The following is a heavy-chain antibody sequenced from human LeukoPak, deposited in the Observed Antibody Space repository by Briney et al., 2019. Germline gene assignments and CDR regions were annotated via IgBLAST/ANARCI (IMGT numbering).Heavy chain of an antibody. V-gene: IGHV1-8*01. D-gene: IGHD3-16*01. CDR3: ARGPPFRGGQGWFDP. J-gene: IGHJ5*02. CDR2: LNPNSGKS. CDR1: GYTFTSYD. Sequence: GASVKVSCRASGYTFTSYDINWVRQATGQGFEWMGWLNPNSGKSDFAQKFQGRVTMTRDTSISTAYMELGSLISEDTAVYYCARGPPFRGGQGWFDPWGQGTLVIVSS.